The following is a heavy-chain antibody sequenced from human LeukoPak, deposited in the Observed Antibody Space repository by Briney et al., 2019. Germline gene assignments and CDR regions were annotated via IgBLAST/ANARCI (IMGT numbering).Heavy chain of an antibody. CDR1: GFTFSDYY. D-gene: IGHD5-18*01. J-gene: IGHJ4*02. CDR3: AGFPRGYSYGFGAYLGDY. Sequence: GGSLRLSCAASGFTFSDYYMSWIRQAPGKGLEWVSYISSRGSTIYYADSVKGRFTISRDNAKNSLYLQMNSLRAEDTAVYYCAGFPRGYSYGFGAYLGDYWGQGTMVTVSS. V-gene: IGHV3-11*01. CDR2: ISSRGSTI.